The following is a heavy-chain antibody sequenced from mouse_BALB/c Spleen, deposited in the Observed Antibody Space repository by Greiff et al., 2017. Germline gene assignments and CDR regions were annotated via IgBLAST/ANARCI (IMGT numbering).Heavy chain of an antibody. CDR1: GFTFSSYT. V-gene: IGHV5-6-4*01. Sequence: EVMLVESGGGLVKPGGSLKLSCAASGFTFSSYTMSWVRQTPEKRLEWVATISSGGSYTYYPDSVKGRFTISRDNAKNTLYLQMSSLKSEDTAMYYCTRDRDPGDAMDYWGQGTSVTVSS. CDR3: TRDRDPGDAMDY. CDR2: ISSGGSYT. J-gene: IGHJ4*01.